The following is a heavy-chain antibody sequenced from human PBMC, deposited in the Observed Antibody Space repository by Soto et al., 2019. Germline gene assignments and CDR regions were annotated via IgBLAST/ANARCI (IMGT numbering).Heavy chain of an antibody. Sequence: QVHLVQSGAEMKKPGSSVKVSCKVSGGDLTNSGISWVRQAPGQGLEWMGGIFPLLAMVDYSQKFQGRVTIASDGSTTTAYRDLGSLKSDVTAVYYCAKEDGSVFKSWGQGSQVIVSS. CDR3: AKEDGSVFKS. CDR2: IFPLLAMV. CDR1: GGDLTNSG. V-gene: IGHV1-69*04. J-gene: IGHJ4*02.